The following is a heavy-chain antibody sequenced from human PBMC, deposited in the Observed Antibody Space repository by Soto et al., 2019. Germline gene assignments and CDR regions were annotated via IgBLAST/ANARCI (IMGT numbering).Heavy chain of an antibody. Sequence: PGGSLRLSCAASGFTFRNHAMHWVRQAPGKGLECLAVIADNGGTAYYRDSVKGRFTISRDNSRNTVYLQMNSLRADDTAVYYCAKDRLAGGFDYWGQGTLVTVSS. V-gene: IGHV3-30-3*01. CDR3: AKDRLAGGFDY. D-gene: IGHD3-16*01. CDR1: GFTFRNHA. CDR2: IADNGGTA. J-gene: IGHJ4*02.